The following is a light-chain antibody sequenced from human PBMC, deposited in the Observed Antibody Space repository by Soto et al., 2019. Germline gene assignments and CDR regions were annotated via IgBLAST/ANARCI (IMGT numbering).Light chain of an antibody. Sequence: QSALTQPASVSGSPGQSITISCTGTISDVGGYNYVSWYQHHPGKAPKLMIYEISNRPSGVSNRFSGSKSGNTASLTVSGLQAEDEADYYCSSYISSSTLVFGTGTKVTVL. V-gene: IGLV2-14*01. CDR1: ISDVGGYNY. CDR3: SSYISSSTLV. J-gene: IGLJ1*01. CDR2: EIS.